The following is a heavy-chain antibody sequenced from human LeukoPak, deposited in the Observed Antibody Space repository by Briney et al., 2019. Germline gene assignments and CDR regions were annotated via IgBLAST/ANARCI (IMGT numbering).Heavy chain of an antibody. J-gene: IGHJ6*03. CDR1: GYSVSSGYY. D-gene: IGHD2-2*01. CDR3: ARHPPSSDCSSTSCYVYYYYMDV. Sequence: PSETLSLTCAVSGYSVSSGYYWGWIRQPPGKGLEWIGSIYHSGSTYYNPSLKSRVTISVDTSKNQFSPKLSPVTAADTAVYYCARHPPSSDCSSTSCYVYYYYMDVWGKGTTVTVSS. CDR2: IYHSGST. V-gene: IGHV4-38-2*01.